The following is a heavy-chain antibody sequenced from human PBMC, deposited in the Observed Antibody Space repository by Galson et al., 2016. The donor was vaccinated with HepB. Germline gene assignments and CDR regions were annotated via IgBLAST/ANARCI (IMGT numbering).Heavy chain of an antibody. Sequence: SLRLSCAVSGITVSPNYMSWVRQAPGKGPEWVSVIYSGGDTNYADSVKGRFTISRDNSKNTLYVQMNSLRADDTAVYYCHGYGYWGHGTLVTVSS. V-gene: IGHV3-66*02. CDR3: HGYGY. J-gene: IGHJ4*01. CDR2: IYSGGDT. CDR1: GITVSPNY. D-gene: IGHD5-18*01.